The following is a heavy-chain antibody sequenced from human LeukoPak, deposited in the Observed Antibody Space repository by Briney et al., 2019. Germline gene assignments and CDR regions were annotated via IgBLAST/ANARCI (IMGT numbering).Heavy chain of an antibody. CDR1: GFTFSSYS. CDR3: ARSYNYALDV. V-gene: IGHV3-48*02. CDR2: ITTSSTI. Sequence: GGSLRLSCAASGFTFSSYSMNWVRQAPGKGLEWLSYITTSSTIYYADSMKGRFTISRDNAENSLYLQMNSLRDEDTAVYYCARSYNYALDVWGQGTTVTVSS. J-gene: IGHJ6*02.